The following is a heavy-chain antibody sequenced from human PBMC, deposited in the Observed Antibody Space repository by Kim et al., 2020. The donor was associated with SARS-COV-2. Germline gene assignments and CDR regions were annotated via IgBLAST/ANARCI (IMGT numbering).Heavy chain of an antibody. J-gene: IGHJ3*02. D-gene: IGHD5-12*01. CDR3: AKVGGDGYNQVYDAFDI. CDR1: GFTFSNYA. V-gene: IGHV3-23*03. Sequence: GGSLRLSCAASGFTFSNYAMSWVRQAPGKGLEWVSVIYSGGSSTYYADSVKGRFTISRDNLKNTLYLQMNSLRAEDTAIYFCAKVGGDGYNQVYDAFDIWGQGKMVTVSS. CDR2: IYSGGSST.